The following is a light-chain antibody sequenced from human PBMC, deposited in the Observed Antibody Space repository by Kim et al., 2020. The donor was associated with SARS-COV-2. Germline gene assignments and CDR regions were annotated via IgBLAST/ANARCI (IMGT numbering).Light chain of an antibody. Sequence: SYELTQPPSVSVAPGKTARITCGGNNIGSKSVHWYQQKPGQAPVLVIYYDSDRPSGIPERSSGSKSGNTATLTISRVEAGDEADYYCQVWDSSSDHSWVF. CDR2: YDS. CDR1: NIGSKS. V-gene: IGLV3-21*04. CDR3: QVWDSSSDHSWV. J-gene: IGLJ3*02.